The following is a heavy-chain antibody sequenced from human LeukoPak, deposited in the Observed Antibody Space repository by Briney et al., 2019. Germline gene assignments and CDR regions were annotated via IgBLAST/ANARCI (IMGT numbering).Heavy chain of an antibody. CDR3: ARDVAGGTYYYDSSGYAFDI. CDR1: GYTFTGYY. J-gene: IGHJ3*02. CDR2: INPNSGGT. D-gene: IGHD3-22*01. V-gene: IGHV1-2*02. Sequence: ASVKVSCKASGYTFTGYYMHWVRQAPGQGLEWMGWINPNSGGTNYAQKFQGRVTMTRDTSISTAYMELSRLRSDDTAVYYCARDVAGGTYYYDSSGYAFDIWGQGTMVTVSS.